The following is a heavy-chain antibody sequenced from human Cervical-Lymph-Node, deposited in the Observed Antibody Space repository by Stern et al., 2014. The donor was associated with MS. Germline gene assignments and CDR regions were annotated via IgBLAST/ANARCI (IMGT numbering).Heavy chain of an antibody. V-gene: IGHV1-8*01. Sequence: VQLVESGAEVKKPGASVKVSCKASGYTFTSYDINWARQATGQGLEWMGRMNPVSGNTGYAHKFQGRVTMTRNASISTAYMELSSLRSEDTAVYYCARGVRSYSSGWYGTDYWGQGTLVTVSS. D-gene: IGHD6-19*01. J-gene: IGHJ4*02. CDR3: ARGVRSYSSGWYGTDY. CDR1: GYTFTSYD. CDR2: MNPVSGNT.